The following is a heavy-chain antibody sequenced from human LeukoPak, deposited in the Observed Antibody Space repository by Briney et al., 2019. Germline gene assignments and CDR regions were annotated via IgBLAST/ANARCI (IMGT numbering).Heavy chain of an antibody. D-gene: IGHD1-26*01. CDR3: AKNGN. CDR2: INLDGSET. V-gene: IGHV3-7*01. Sequence: PGGSLRLSCAASGFTLSRSSMNWVRQAPGKGLEWVANINLDGSETYYVDSVKGRFTISRDNARNSLYLQMNSLRAEDTAVYFCAKNGNWGQGTLVTVSS. J-gene: IGHJ4*02. CDR1: GFTLSRSS.